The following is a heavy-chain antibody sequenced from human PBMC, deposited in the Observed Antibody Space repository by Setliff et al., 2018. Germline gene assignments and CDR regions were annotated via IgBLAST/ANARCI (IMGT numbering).Heavy chain of an antibody. CDR1: GYSISSGYI. CDR3: ARDLGHGGDSDY. CDR2: IGHTGSI. V-gene: IGHV4-38-2*02. J-gene: IGHJ4*02. D-gene: IGHD2-21*02. Sequence: SETLSLTCTVSGYSISSGYIWGWIRQPPGKGLEWVGNIGHTGSINYNPSLKSRLTISRDTSKNQVSLKLNSVTATDTAVYYCARDLGHGGDSDYWGQGILVT.